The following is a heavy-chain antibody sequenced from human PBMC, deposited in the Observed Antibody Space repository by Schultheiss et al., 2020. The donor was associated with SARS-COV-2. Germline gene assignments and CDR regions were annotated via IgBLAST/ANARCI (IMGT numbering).Heavy chain of an antibody. D-gene: IGHD1-26*01. Sequence: SQTLSLTCTVSGGSISSYYWSWIRQPPGKGLEWIGYIYYSGSTNYNPSLKSRVTISVDTSKNQFSLKLSSVTAADTAVYYCARGGSHDAFDIWGQGTMVTVS. CDR2: IYYSGST. J-gene: IGHJ3*02. CDR3: ARGGSHDAFDI. V-gene: IGHV4-59*12. CDR1: GGSISSYY.